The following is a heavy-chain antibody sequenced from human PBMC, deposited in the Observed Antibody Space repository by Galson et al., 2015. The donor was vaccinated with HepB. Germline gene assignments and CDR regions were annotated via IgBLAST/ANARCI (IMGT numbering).Heavy chain of an antibody. Sequence: SVKVSCKASGYTFTSYDINWVRQATGQGLEWMGWMNPNSGNTGYAQKFQGRVTMTRNTSISTAYMELSSLRSEDTAVYYCARGGGYYDFWSGYLVPPSGGTYFDLWGRGTLVTVSS. CDR2: MNPNSGNT. J-gene: IGHJ2*01. V-gene: IGHV1-8*01. D-gene: IGHD3-3*01. CDR1: GYTFTSYD. CDR3: ARGGGYYDFWSGYLVPPSGGTYFDL.